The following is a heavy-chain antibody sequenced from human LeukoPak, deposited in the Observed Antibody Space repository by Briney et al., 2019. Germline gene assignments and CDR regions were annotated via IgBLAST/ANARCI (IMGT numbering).Heavy chain of an antibody. CDR2: IYYSGST. CDR3: ARGYVFRPYYYYMDV. Sequence: PSETLSLTCTVSGGSISSSSYYWGWIRQPPGKGLEWIGSIYYSGSTYYNPSLKSRVTISVDTSKNQFSLKLSSVTAADTAVYYCARGYVFRPYYYYMDVWGKGTTVTVSS. V-gene: IGHV4-39*07. D-gene: IGHD2-2*01. J-gene: IGHJ6*03. CDR1: GGSISSSSYY.